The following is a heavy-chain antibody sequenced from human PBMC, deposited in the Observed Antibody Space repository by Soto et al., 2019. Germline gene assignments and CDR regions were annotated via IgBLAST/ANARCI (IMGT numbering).Heavy chain of an antibody. CDR3: ATSYGSGYRAFDY. V-gene: IGHV1-69*02. CDR2: INPILSMS. Sequence: QVQLVQSGAEVKRPGSSVKVSCKASGDTFAFYSINWVRQAPGLGLEWMGRINPILSMSNYAQRFQGRVTMTADKSTSTAYMVLNRLRSDDTAMYYCATSYGSGYRAFDYWGQGVLVTFSS. J-gene: IGHJ4*02. D-gene: IGHD3-10*01. CDR1: GDTFAFYS.